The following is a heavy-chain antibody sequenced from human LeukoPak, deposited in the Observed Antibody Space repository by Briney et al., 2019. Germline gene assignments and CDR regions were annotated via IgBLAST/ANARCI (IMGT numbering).Heavy chain of an antibody. J-gene: IGHJ6*04. CDR1: GGTFSSHA. CDR2: IIPIFGTA. D-gene: IGHD5-24*01. CDR3: ARAINPAHSLSYYGMDV. Sequence: SVKVSCKASGGTFSSHAISWVRQAPGQGLEWMGGIIPIFGTANYAQKFQGRVTITADESTSTAYMELSSLRSEDTAVYYCARAINPAHSLSYYGMDVWGKGTTVTVSS. V-gene: IGHV1-69*13.